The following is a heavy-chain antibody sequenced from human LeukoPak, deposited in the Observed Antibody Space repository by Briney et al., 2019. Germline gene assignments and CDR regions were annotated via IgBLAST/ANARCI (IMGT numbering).Heavy chain of an antibody. CDR1: GYTFTSYG. D-gene: IGHD3-22*01. CDR2: ISAYNGNT. V-gene: IGHV1-18*01. CDR3: ARARTMSPLYYFDY. J-gene: IGHJ4*02. Sequence: GASVKVSCKASGYTFTSYGISWVRQAPGQGLEWMGWISAYNGNTNYAQKLQGRVTMTTDTSTSTAYMELRSLRSDDTAVYYCARARTMSPLYYFDYWGQGTLVTVSS.